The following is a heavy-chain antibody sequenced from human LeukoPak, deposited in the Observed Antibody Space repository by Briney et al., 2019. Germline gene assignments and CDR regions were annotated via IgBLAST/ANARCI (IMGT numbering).Heavy chain of an antibody. CDR3: ARGRLSYFDY. Sequence: SETLSLTCTVSGGSISSYYWSWIRQPPGKGLEWIGYIYYSGSTNYNPSLKSRVTISLATSKNQFSLKLSSVTAADTAVYFCARGRLSYFDYWGQGTLVTVSS. V-gene: IGHV4-59*01. J-gene: IGHJ4*02. D-gene: IGHD3-16*02. CDR2: IYYSGST. CDR1: GGSISSYY.